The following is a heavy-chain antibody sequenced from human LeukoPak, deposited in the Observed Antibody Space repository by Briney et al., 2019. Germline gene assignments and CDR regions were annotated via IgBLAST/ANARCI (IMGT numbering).Heavy chain of an antibody. CDR3: GRRVVVAATFDY. J-gene: IGHJ4*02. Sequence: SETLSLTCTVSDYSISSGYGYYWGWIRQPPGKGLEWIGNIYHSGITYYNHFNSSLKSRVTISVDTSKHQFSLKLNSVTAADTAVYYCGRRVVVAATFDYWGQGTLVTVSS. D-gene: IGHD2-15*01. CDR1: DYSISSGYGYY. V-gene: IGHV4-38-2*02. CDR2: IYHSGIT.